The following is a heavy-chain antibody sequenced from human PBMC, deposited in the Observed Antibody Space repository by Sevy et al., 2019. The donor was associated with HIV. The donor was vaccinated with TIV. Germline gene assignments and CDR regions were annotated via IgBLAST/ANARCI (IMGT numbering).Heavy chain of an antibody. V-gene: IGHV4-59*08. D-gene: IGHD6-6*01. CDR1: GGSISSYY. J-gene: IGHJ2*01. CDR3: ARHAARQETIAALMWYFDL. Sequence: SETLSLTCTVSGGSISSYYWSWIRQPPGKGLEWIGYIYYSGSTNYNPSLKSRVTISVDTSKNQFSLKLSSVTAADPAVYYCARHAARQETIAALMWYFDLWGRGTLVTVSS. CDR2: IYYSGST.